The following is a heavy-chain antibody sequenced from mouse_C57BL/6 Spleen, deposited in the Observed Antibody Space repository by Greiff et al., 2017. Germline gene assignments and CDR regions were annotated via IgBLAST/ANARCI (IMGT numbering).Heavy chain of an antibody. CDR2: IWRGGST. J-gene: IGHJ1*03. Sequence: VQVVESGPGLVQPSQSLSITCTVSGFSLTSYGVHWVRQSPGKGLEWLGVIWRGGSTDYNAAFMSRLSITKDNSKSQVFFKMNSLQADDTSIYYCAKEGRTGRGYFDVWGTGTTVTVSS. CDR3: AKEGRTGRGYFDV. D-gene: IGHD4-1*01. CDR1: GFSLTSYG. V-gene: IGHV2-5*01.